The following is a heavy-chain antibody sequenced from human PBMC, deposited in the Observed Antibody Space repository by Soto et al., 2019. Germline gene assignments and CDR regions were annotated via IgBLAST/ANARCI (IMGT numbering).Heavy chain of an antibody. CDR2: IYYSGST. Sequence: PSETLCLTCTVSGRSIRSSYCSSIRHPPGKGLEWIGYIYYSGSTNYNPSLKSRVTISVDTSKNQFSLKLSSVTAADTAVHYCARGRIQLWYPFDYWGQGTLVTVSS. V-gene: IGHV4-59*01. J-gene: IGHJ4*02. CDR3: ARGRIQLWYPFDY. D-gene: IGHD5-18*01. CDR1: GRSIRSSY.